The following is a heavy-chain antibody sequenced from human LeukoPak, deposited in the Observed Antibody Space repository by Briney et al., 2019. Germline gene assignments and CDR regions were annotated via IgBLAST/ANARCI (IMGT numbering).Heavy chain of an antibody. V-gene: IGHV1-18*01. D-gene: IGHD1-20*01. CDR3: ARDRVTGSYYMDV. Sequence: ASVTVSCKASGYTFTSYGISWVRQAPGQGREWMGWISAYNGNTNYAQKLQGRVTMTTDTSTSTAYMEPRSLTSNDTPMYYCARDRVTGSYYMDVWGKGTTVTVSS. CDR2: ISAYNGNT. J-gene: IGHJ6*03. CDR1: GYTFTSYG.